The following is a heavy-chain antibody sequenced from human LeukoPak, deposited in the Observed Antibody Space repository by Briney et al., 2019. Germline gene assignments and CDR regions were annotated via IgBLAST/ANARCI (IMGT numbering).Heavy chain of an antibody. J-gene: IGHJ6*03. V-gene: IGHV3-30*18. D-gene: IGHD4-11*01. CDR3: AKDGLFLTTELKFFYMDV. CDR1: GFTFSSYG. CDR2: ISYDGSNK. Sequence: GGSLRVSCAASGFTFSSYGMHWVRQAPGRGLEWVAVISYDGSNKFYADSVKGRFTTSRDNSKNTLYLQMTSLRAEDTAVYCCAKDGLFLTTELKFFYMDVWGKGTTVTVSS.